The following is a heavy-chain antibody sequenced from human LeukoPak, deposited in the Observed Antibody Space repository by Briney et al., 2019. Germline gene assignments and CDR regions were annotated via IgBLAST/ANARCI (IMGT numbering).Heavy chain of an antibody. CDR2: IYYSGST. V-gene: IGHV4-59*08. CDR1: GGSISSYY. J-gene: IGHJ6*02. Sequence: SETLSLTCTVSGGSISSYYRSWIRQPPGKGLEWIAYIYYSGSTNYNPSLKSRVTISVDTSKNQFSLKLSSVTAADTAVYYCARLGDTAMVTPAGMDVWGQGTTVTVSS. D-gene: IGHD5-18*01. CDR3: ARLGDTAMVTPAGMDV.